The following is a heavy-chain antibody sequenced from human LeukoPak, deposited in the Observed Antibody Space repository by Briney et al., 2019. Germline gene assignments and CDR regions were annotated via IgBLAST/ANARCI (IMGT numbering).Heavy chain of an antibody. D-gene: IGHD4-17*01. CDR1: GFTFSSYS. J-gene: IGHJ4*02. CDR3: ARGDDYGAY. V-gene: IGHV3-48*04. CDR2: ISSSSSTI. Sequence: GGSLRLSCAASGFTFSSYSMNWVRQAPGKGLEWVSYISSSSSTIYYADSVKGRFTISRDNAKNSLYLQMNSLRVDDTAVYYCARGDDYGAYWGQGTLVTVSS.